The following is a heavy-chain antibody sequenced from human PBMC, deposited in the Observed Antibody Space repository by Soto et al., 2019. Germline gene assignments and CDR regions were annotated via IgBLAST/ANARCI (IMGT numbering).Heavy chain of an antibody. CDR2: IYSGGST. D-gene: IGHD6-6*01. V-gene: IGHV3-66*01. CDR3: ARMLDSSSSLYYYYYMDV. Sequence: GGSLRLSCAASGFTVSSNYMSWVRQAPGKGLEWVSVIYSGGSTYYADSVKGRFTISRDNSKNTLYLQMNSLRAEDTAVYYFARMLDSSSSLYYYYYMDVWGKGTTVTVSS. J-gene: IGHJ6*03. CDR1: GFTVSSNY.